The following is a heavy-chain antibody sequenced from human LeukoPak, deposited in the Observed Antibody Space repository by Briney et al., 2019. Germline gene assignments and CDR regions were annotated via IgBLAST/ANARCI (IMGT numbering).Heavy chain of an antibody. Sequence: PSETLSLTCTVSGVSISSGGYYWSWIRQPPGKGLEWIGYIYHSGSTYYNPSLKSRVTISVDRSKNQFSLKLSSVTAADTAVYYCARDTGSYCSSTSCVGGWGQGTLVTVSS. CDR2: IYHSGST. J-gene: IGHJ4*02. CDR3: ARDTGSYCSSTSCVGG. V-gene: IGHV4-30-2*01. CDR1: GVSISSGGYY. D-gene: IGHD2-2*01.